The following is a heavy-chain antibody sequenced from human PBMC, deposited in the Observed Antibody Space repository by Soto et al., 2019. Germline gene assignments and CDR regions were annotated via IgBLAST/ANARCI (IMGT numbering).Heavy chain of an antibody. V-gene: IGHV5-51*01. J-gene: IGHJ4*02. CDR3: ARQAFIYYYGSGSYYNSGFDY. Sequence: GESLKISCKGSGYSFTSYWIGWVRQMPGKGLEWMGIIYPGDSDTRYSPSFQGQVTISADKSISTAYLQWSSLKASDTAMYYCARQAFIYYYGSGSYYNSGFDYWGQGTLVTVSS. CDR2: IYPGDSDT. D-gene: IGHD3-10*01. CDR1: GYSFTSYW.